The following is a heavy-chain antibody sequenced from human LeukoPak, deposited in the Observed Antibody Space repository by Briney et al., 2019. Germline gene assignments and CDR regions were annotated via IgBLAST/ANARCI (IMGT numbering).Heavy chain of an antibody. CDR3: VRDNPRCCGVVPANIDDY. Sequence: PGGSLRLSCAASGFTLSRDSMNWVRQAPGKGLEWISYISYDSAIKYYADSVRGRFTISRDNAKNSLYLQMHSLRAEDTALYYCVRDNPRCCGVVPANIDDYWGQGTLVTVSS. V-gene: IGHV3-48*01. D-gene: IGHD2-15*01. CDR1: GFTLSRDS. J-gene: IGHJ4*02. CDR2: ISYDSAIK.